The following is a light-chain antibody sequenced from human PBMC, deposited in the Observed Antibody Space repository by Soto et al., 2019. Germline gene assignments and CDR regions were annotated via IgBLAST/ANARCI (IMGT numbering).Light chain of an antibody. V-gene: IGLV2-14*01. CDR2: EVS. CDR3: ATWDDSLNAAV. J-gene: IGLJ7*01. Sequence: QSALTQPASVSGSPGQSITISCTGSSSDVGGYHYVSWYQQYPGEAPKLVISEVSNRPSGVPARFSGSTSGTSASLAISGLQSDDEAHYYCATWDDSLNAAVFGGGTQLTVL. CDR1: SSDVGGYHY.